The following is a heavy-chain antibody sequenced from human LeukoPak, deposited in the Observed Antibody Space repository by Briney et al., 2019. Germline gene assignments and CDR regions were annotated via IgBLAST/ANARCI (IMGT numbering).Heavy chain of an antibody. Sequence: PGGSLRLSCAASGFTFSSYSMNWVRQAPGKGLEWVSYISSSSSTIYYADSVKGRFTISRDNAKNSLYLQMNSLRAEDTAVYYCARDGWDGYNFGDYWGQGTLVTVSS. V-gene: IGHV3-48*01. CDR1: GFTFSSYS. CDR3: ARDGWDGYNFGDY. CDR2: ISSSSSTI. D-gene: IGHD5-24*01. J-gene: IGHJ4*02.